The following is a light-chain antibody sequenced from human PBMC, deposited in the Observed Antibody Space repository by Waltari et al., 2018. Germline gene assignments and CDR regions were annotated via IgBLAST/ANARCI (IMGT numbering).Light chain of an antibody. CDR1: ESVSRA. CDR2: GAS. V-gene: IGKV3-20*01. CDR3: QHYLRLPVT. J-gene: IGKJ1*01. Sequence: EIVLPQSQGTLSLSVGERATVSCRASESVSRALAWYQQKPGQAPRLLIYGASTRATGIPDRFSGSGSGTDFSLTISRLEPDDFAVYYCQHYLRLPVTFGQGTTVEI.